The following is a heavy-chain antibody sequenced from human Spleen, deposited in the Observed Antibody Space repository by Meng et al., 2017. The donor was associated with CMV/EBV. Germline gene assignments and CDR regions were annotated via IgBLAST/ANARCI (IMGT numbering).Heavy chain of an antibody. CDR3: ARASGRDFWSGYPAHYYYGMDV. J-gene: IGHJ6*02. CDR1: GYTFDSYG. D-gene: IGHD3-3*01. Sequence: ASVKVSCKASGYTFDSYGISWVRQAPGQGLEWMGWISVYNGHTNYAHKVQGRVTITTDTSTSTAYMELRSLRSDDTAVYYCARASGRDFWSGYPAHYYYGMDVWGQGTTVTVSS. CDR2: ISVYNGHT. V-gene: IGHV1-18*01.